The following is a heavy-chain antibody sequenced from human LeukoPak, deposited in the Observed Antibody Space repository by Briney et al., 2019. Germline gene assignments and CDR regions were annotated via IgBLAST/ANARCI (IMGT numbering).Heavy chain of an antibody. V-gene: IGHV4-59*12. D-gene: IGHD6-19*01. Sequence: SETLSLTCTVSGGSISTYYWSWIRQPPGKGLEWIGYIYHSGSTKYNPSLKSRVTISVDTSQNQFSLKLSSVTAADTAVYYCARYPVGWYYFDYWGQGTLVTVSS. CDR1: GGSISTYY. J-gene: IGHJ4*02. CDR2: IYHSGST. CDR3: ARYPVGWYYFDY.